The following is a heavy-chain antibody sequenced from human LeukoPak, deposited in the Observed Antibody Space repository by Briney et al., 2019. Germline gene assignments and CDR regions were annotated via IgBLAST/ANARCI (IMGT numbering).Heavy chain of an antibody. CDR1: GGSISSSSYY. CDR2: IYYSGST. D-gene: IGHD6-19*01. V-gene: IGHV4-39*01. CDR3: ASPRIAVAGVYFDY. Sequence: SDTLSLTCTVSGGSISSSSYYWGWIRQPPGKGLEWIGSIYYSGSTYYNPSLKSRVTISVDTSKNQFSLKLSSVTAADTAVYYCASPRIAVAGVYFDYWGQGTLVTVSS. J-gene: IGHJ4*02.